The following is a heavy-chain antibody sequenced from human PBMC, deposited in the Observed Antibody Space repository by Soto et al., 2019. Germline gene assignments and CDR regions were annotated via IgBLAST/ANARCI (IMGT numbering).Heavy chain of an antibody. V-gene: IGHV3-30-3*01. CDR3: ARDYGDYDFLDY. CDR1: GVTFIRYA. Sequence: TGGSLRLSCVASGVTFIRYAIHWVRQAPGKGLEWVAVISYDGSDKYYADSVKGRFTISRDNSKNTLYLQMNSLRPDDTAVYYCARDYGDYDFLDYWGQGTLVTVSS. CDR2: ISYDGSDK. J-gene: IGHJ4*02. D-gene: IGHD4-17*01.